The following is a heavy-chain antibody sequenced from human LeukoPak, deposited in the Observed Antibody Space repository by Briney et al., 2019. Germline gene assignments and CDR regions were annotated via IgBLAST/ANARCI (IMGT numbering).Heavy chain of an antibody. CDR3: ARAQGDYRNFNNKWFDP. D-gene: IGHD4-11*01. V-gene: IGHV1-69*05. CDR1: GGTFSSYA. Sequence: ASVTVSCKASGGTFSSYAISWVRQAPGQGLEWMGGIIPIFGTANYAQKFQGRVTITTDESTSTAYMELRSLRSEDTAVYYCARAQGDYRNFNNKWFDPWGQGTLVTVSS. J-gene: IGHJ5*02. CDR2: IIPIFGTA.